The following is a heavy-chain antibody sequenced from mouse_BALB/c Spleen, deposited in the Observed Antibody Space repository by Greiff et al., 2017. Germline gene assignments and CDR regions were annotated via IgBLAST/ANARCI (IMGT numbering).Heavy chain of an antibody. CDR3: ARRGSILYGNYAMDD. V-gene: IGHV1-9*01. CDR2: ILPGSGST. Sequence: VQLQESGAELMKPGASVKISCKATGYTFSSYWIEWVKQRPGHGLEWIGEILPGSGSTNYNEKFKGKATFTADTSSNTAYMQLSSLTSEDSAVYYCARRGSILYGNYAMDDWGQGTSVTVSS. J-gene: IGHJ4*01. CDR1: GYTFSSYW. D-gene: IGHD2-1*01.